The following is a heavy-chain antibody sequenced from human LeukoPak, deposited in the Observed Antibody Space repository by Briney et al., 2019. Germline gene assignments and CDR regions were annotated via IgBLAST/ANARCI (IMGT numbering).Heavy chain of an antibody. CDR1: GYTLTELS. V-gene: IGHV1-24*01. CDR2: FDPEDGET. CDR3: ARVPYYGDLKGNWSVP. Sequence: APVKASCKVSGYTLTELSMHWVRQAPGKGLEWMGGFDPEDGETIYAQKFQGRVTMTEDTSTDTAYMELSSLRSEDTAVYYCARVPYYGDLKGNWSVPGRQGTLVTVSS. J-gene: IGHJ5*02. D-gene: IGHD4-17*01.